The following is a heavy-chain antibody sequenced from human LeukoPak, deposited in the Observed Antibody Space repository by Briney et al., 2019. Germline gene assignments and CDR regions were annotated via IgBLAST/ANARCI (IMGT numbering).Heavy chain of an antibody. D-gene: IGHD4-17*01. J-gene: IGHJ1*01. Sequence: GGSLRLSCGGSGFIVSGSYMSWVRRAPGEGLGWGSMMYTVGGVYYADSVKGRFTISRDNSKNTLFLQMSRLRAEDTAMYYCARDVVIGRSYDYGAYIPYQHWGQGTLVTVSS. CDR2: MYTVGGV. V-gene: IGHV3-66*02. CDR3: ARDVVIGRSYDYGAYIPYQH. CDR1: GFIVSGSY.